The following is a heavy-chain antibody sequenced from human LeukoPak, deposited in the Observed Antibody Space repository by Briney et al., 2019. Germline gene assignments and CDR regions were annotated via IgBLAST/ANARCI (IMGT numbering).Heavy chain of an antibody. CDR2: ISAYNGNT. D-gene: IGHD3-22*01. CDR1: GYTFTSYG. CDR3: ARHYETYYYDSSGTYNWFDP. J-gene: IGHJ5*02. Sequence: ASVKVSCKASGYTFTSYGISWVRQAPGQGLEWMGWISAYNGNTNYAQKLQGRVTMTTDTSTSTAYMELRSLRSDDTAVYYCARHYETYYYDSSGTYNWFDPWGQGTLVTVSS. V-gene: IGHV1-18*01.